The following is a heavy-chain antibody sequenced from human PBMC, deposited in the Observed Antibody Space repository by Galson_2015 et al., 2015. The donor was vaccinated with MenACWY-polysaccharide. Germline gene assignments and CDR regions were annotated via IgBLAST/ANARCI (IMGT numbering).Heavy chain of an antibody. Sequence: SLRLSCATSGFTFRNYWMSWARQAPGKGLEWVATIKQDGSEKYYVDSVKARFTISRDNAKNSLYLQMNSLRAEDTAVYYCARRLVRGVIVRDFDSWGQGTLVTVSS. CDR2: IKQDGSEK. CDR1: GFTFRNYW. CDR3: ARRLVRGVIVRDFDS. D-gene: IGHD3-10*01. V-gene: IGHV3-7*01. J-gene: IGHJ4*02.